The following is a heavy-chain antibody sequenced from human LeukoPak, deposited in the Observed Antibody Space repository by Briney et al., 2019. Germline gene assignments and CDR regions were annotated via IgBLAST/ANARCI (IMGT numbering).Heavy chain of an antibody. CDR3: ARDRDIVLMVYAPNGMDV. J-gene: IGHJ6*02. Sequence: PGESLRLSCAASGFTFSSYAMHWVRQAPGKGLEWVAVISYDGSNKYYADSVKGRFTISRDNSKNTLYLQMNSLRAEDTAVYYCARDRDIVLMVYAPNGMDVWGQGTTVTVSS. CDR2: ISYDGSNK. V-gene: IGHV3-30-3*01. CDR1: GFTFSSYA. D-gene: IGHD2-8*01.